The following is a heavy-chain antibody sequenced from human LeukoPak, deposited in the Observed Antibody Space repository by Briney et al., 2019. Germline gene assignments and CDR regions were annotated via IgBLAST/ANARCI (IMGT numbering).Heavy chain of an antibody. V-gene: IGHV1-2*02. J-gene: IGHJ4*02. D-gene: IGHD5-12*01. CDR2: INPDSDVA. Sequence: ASVKVSCKASGYTFAAYYMHWVRQAPGQGLEWMGWINPDSDVANYAQKFRGRVTLTRDTSISTAYMELSSLTSDDTAVYYCASRSSTVATFPIHYWGQGTMVTVSS. CDR3: ASRSSTVATFPIHY. CDR1: GYTFAAYY.